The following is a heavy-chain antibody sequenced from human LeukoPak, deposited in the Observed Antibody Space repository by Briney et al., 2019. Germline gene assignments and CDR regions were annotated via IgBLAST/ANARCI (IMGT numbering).Heavy chain of an antibody. CDR3: AKEPTGEKSFDS. D-gene: IGHD7-27*01. V-gene: IGHV4-39*07. CDR2: IFYSGGPT. J-gene: IGHJ4*02. Sequence: PSETLSLTCTVSGASISRSSYYWGWFRQPPGKGLEWIVGIFYSGGPTYYNPSLKSRVTISVDTSKNQFSLKLSFVTAADTAVYYCAKEPTGEKSFDSWGQGTLVTVSS. CDR1: GASISRSSYY.